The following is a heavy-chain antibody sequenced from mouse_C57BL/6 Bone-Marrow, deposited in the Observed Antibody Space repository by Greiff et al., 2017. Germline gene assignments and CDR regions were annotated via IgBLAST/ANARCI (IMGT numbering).Heavy chain of an antibody. D-gene: IGHD2-3*01. CDR2: INPGNSDT. J-gene: IGHJ3*01. CDR3: AREGYSGFAY. CDR1: GYTFTSYC. V-gene: IGHV1-5*01. Sequence: EVQLQESGTVLVRPGASVKMSCKTSGYTFTSYCMHWVKQRPGQGLEWIGAINPGNSDTSYNQKFKGQAKMTAVKSASTAYMELSSLTYEDSAVYYCAREGYSGFAYWGQGTLVTVSA.